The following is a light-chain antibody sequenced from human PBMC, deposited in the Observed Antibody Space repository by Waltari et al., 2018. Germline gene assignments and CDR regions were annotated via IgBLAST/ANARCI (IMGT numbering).Light chain of an antibody. CDR2: DAS. CDR3: QQSYNTHP. J-gene: IGKJ4*01. V-gene: IGKV1-39*01. Sequence: DIQMTPSPSSLSASVGDRVPITCRASQSIANYLNWYQHSPGKAPRLLIYDASSLQSGVPSQFSGSGSGTDFTHTIRSLQPEDFATYNYQQSYNTHPFGGGTKVKIK. CDR1: QSIANY.